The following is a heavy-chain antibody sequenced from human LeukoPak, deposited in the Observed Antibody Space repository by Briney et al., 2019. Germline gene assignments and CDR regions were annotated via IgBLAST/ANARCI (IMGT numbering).Heavy chain of an antibody. J-gene: IGHJ5*02. Sequence: GRSLRLSCAASGFTFSSYGMHWVRQAPGKGLEWVAVISYDGSNKYYADSVKGRFTISRDNSKNTLYLQMNSLRAEDTAVYYCAREIVVVVAATPLHWFDPWGQGTLVTVSS. D-gene: IGHD2-15*01. V-gene: IGHV3-30*03. CDR2: ISYDGSNK. CDR3: AREIVVVVAATPLHWFDP. CDR1: GFTFSSYG.